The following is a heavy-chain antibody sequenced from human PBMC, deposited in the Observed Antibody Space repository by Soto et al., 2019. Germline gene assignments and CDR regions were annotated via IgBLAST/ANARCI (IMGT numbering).Heavy chain of an antibody. V-gene: IGHV1-58*02. CDR2: IVVGSGNT. J-gene: IGHJ6*03. CDR1: GFTFTSSA. Sequence: QMPLVQSGPEVKKPGTSLKVSCKPSGFTFTSSAMQWVRQDRGQRLEWIGWIVVGSGNTNYAQKFQERATISRDMSTSTAYMELSSLRSEDTAVYYCAARTGRGYYYMDVWGEGTTVTVSS. CDR3: AARTGRGYYYMDV.